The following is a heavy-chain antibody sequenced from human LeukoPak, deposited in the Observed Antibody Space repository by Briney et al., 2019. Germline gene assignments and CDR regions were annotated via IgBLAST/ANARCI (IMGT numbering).Heavy chain of an antibody. Sequence: PSETLSLTCTVSGGSISSYYWSWIRQPPGKGLEWFGYIYYCGSTNYNPSLKSRVTISVDTSKNQFSLKLSSVTAADTAVYYCASLSYCSSTSCYVGYFDYWGQGTLVTVSS. J-gene: IGHJ4*02. CDR2: IYYCGST. D-gene: IGHD2-2*01. CDR3: ASLSYCSSTSCYVGYFDY. CDR1: GGSISSYY. V-gene: IGHV4-59*08.